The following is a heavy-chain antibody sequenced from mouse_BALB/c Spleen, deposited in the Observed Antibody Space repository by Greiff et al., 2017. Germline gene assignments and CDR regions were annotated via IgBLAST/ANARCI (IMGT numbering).Heavy chain of an antibody. Sequence: EVQRVESGGGLVKPGGSLKLSCAASGFTFSSYAMSWVRQTPEKRLEWVASISSGGSTYYPDSVKGRFTISRDNARNILYLQMSSLRSEDTAMYYCARGGLGDYDALAYWGQGTTLTVSS. CDR3: ARGGLGDYDALAY. CDR1: GFTFSSYA. V-gene: IGHV5-6-5*01. J-gene: IGHJ2*01. D-gene: IGHD2-4*01. CDR2: ISSGGST.